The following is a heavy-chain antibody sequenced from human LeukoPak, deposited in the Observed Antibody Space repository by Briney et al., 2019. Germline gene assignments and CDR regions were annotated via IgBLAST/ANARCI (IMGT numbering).Heavy chain of an antibody. CDR3: ARGGQYCTTTTCSGAPFDY. J-gene: IGHJ4*02. CDR1: GGSISSTNCS. D-gene: IGHD2-2*01. CDR2: IYHSGST. V-gene: IGHV4-30-2*01. Sequence: SQTLSLTCAVSGGSISSTNCSWSWIRQPPGKGLEWIGYIYHSGSTYYNASLKSRVTISIDRSKNQFSLRLRSVTAADTAVYYCARGGQYCTTTTCSGAPFDYWGQGTLVTVSS.